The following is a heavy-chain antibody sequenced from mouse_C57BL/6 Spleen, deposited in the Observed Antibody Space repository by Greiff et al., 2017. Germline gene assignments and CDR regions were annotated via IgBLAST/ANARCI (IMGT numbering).Heavy chain of an antibody. CDR3: ARYYYDSSYRGDFDY. V-gene: IGHV1-72*01. CDR2: IDPNSGGT. CDR1: GYTFTIYW. Sequence: QVQLQQPGAELVKPGASVKLSCKASGYTFTIYWMHWVKQRPGRGLEWIGRIDPNSGGTKYNEKFKSKATLTVDKPSSTAYMQLSSLTSEDSAVYYCARYYYDSSYRGDFDYWGQGTTLTVSS. J-gene: IGHJ2*01. D-gene: IGHD1-1*01.